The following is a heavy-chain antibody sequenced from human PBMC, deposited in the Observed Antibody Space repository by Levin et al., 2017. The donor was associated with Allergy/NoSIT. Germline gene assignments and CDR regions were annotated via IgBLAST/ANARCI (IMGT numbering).Heavy chain of an antibody. J-gene: IGHJ4*02. CDR2: ISGSTDVI. CDR3: AKMQGAKLATWFFHY. D-gene: IGHD1-1*01. CDR1: GFIFGNYA. Sequence: GGSLRLSCAASGFIFGNYATSWVRQAPGKGLEWVATISGSTDVIWYADAVKGRFTISRDNSRNTLYLQMNSLTAEDTAVYYCAKMQGAKLATWFFHYWGQGTLVTVSS. V-gene: IGHV3-23*01.